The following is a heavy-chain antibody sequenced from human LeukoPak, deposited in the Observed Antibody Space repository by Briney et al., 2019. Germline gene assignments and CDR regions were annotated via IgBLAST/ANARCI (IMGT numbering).Heavy chain of an antibody. V-gene: IGHV3-30*04. J-gene: IGHJ6*03. CDR3: ARDGMMVRGGTKYYYYYYMDV. CDR2: ISYDGGNK. D-gene: IGHD3-10*01. Sequence: PGGSLRLSCAASGFTFSSYAMHWVRQAPGRGLEWVAVISYDGGNKYYADSVKGRFTISRDNSKNTLYLQMNSLRAEDTAVYYCARDGMMVRGGTKYYYYYYMDVWGKGTTVTVSS. CDR1: GFTFSSYA.